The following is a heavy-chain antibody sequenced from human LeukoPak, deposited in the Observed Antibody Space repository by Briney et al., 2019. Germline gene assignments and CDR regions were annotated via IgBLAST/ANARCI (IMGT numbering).Heavy chain of an antibody. D-gene: IGHD4-23*01. V-gene: IGHV4-34*01. J-gene: IGHJ4*02. CDR1: GTSFSSYY. Sequence: KPSETLSLTCGVSGTSFSSYYWSWIRQTPGKGLEWIGEVNHSGYTNMNPSLKSRVTISVDASKNQFSLKMSSVTAADTAVYYCARGPPITTVVTPGARYYDYWGQGTLVTVSS. CDR2: VNHSGYT. CDR3: ARGPPITTVVTPGARYYDY.